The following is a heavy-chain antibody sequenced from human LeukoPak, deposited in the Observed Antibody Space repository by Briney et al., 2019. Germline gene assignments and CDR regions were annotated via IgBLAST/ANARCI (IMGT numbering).Heavy chain of an antibody. Sequence: PGGSLRLSCAASGFTVSSNYMSWVRQAPGKGLEWVSVIYSGGSTYYADSVKGRFTISRDNSKNTLYLQMNSLRAEDTAVYYCARDWAEYYYYGTDVWGQGTTATVSS. CDR1: GFTVSSNY. CDR2: IYSGGST. D-gene: IGHD3-16*01. V-gene: IGHV3-53*01. J-gene: IGHJ6*02. CDR3: ARDWAEYYYYGTDV.